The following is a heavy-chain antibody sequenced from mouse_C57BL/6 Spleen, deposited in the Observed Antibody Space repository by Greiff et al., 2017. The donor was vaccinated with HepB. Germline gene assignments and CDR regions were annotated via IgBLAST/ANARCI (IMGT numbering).Heavy chain of an antibody. Sequence: VKLVESGGGLVKPGGSLKLSCAASGFTFSSYAKSWVRQTPEKRLEWVATISDGGSYTYYPDNVKGRFTISRDNAKNNLYLQMSHLKSEDTAMYYCARDGGYSNSYYYAMDYWGQGTSVTVSS. J-gene: IGHJ4*01. V-gene: IGHV5-4*01. CDR1: GFTFSSYA. D-gene: IGHD2-5*01. CDR3: ARDGGYSNSYYYAMDY. CDR2: ISDGGSYT.